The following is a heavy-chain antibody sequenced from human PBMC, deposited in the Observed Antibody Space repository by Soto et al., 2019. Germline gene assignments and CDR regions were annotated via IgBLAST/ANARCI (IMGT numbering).Heavy chain of an antibody. Sequence: PGGSLGLSCAASGFTFSSYAMSWVRQAPGKGLEWVSAISGSGGSTYYADSVKGRFTISRDNSKNTLYLQMNSLRAEDTAVYYCAKGLAGPHRQYYFDYWGQGTLVTVSS. CDR2: ISGSGGST. CDR3: AKGLAGPHRQYYFDY. D-gene: IGHD6-19*01. CDR1: GFTFSSYA. J-gene: IGHJ4*02. V-gene: IGHV3-23*01.